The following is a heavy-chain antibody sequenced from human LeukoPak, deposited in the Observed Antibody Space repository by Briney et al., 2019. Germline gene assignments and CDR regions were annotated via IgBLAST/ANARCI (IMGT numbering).Heavy chain of an antibody. Sequence: SETLSLTCTVSGGSISSYYWSWIRQPPGKGLEWIGRIYTSGSTNYNPSLKSRVTMSVDTSKNQFSLKLSSVTAADTAVYYCAREPYSSSWYVGVYYYYMDVWGKGTTVTISS. D-gene: IGHD6-13*01. V-gene: IGHV4-4*07. CDR3: AREPYSSSWYVGVYYYYMDV. J-gene: IGHJ6*03. CDR2: IYTSGST. CDR1: GGSISSYY.